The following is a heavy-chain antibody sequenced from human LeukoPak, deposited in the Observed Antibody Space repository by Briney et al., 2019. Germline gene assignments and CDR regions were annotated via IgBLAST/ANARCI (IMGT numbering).Heavy chain of an antibody. CDR3: ARERGYCTNGVCYGEGYFDY. D-gene: IGHD2-8*01. CDR1: GFTFSSYA. Sequence: PGESLRLSCAASGFTFSSYAMSWVRQAPGKGLEWVSAISGSGGSTYYADSVKGRFTISRDNSKNTLYLQMNSLRVEDTAVYYCARERGYCTNGVCYGEGYFDYWGQGTLVTVSS. J-gene: IGHJ4*02. CDR2: ISGSGGST. V-gene: IGHV3-23*01.